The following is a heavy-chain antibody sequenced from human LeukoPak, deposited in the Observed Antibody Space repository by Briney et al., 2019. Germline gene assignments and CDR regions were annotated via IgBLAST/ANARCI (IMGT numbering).Heavy chain of an antibody. CDR3: ARDYN. CDR2: INPDGGET. V-gene: IGHV3-7*01. Sequence: GGSLRLSCAASGFTFSSYSMNWVRQAPGKGLEWVANINPDGGETYYVHSVKGRFTISRDNAKSSLYLQMNSLRAEDTAVYYCARDYNLGQGTLVTVSS. J-gene: IGHJ4*02. CDR1: GFTFSSYS.